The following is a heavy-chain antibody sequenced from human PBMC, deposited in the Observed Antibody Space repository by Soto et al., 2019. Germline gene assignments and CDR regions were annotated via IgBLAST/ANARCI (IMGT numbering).Heavy chain of an antibody. J-gene: IGHJ4*02. V-gene: IGHV3-7*04. Sequence: EVQLVESGGGLVQPGGSLRLSCAASGFTFSNYCMTWVRQAPGKGLEWVANIKQDGSEKYYVDSVKGRFTVSRDNAKDSLYLQMNSLRVEDTAVYYCARAYSDLWSGYQPPLYWGQGTLVTVSS. CDR1: GFTFSNYC. D-gene: IGHD3-3*01. CDR3: ARAYSDLWSGYQPPLY. CDR2: IKQDGSEK.